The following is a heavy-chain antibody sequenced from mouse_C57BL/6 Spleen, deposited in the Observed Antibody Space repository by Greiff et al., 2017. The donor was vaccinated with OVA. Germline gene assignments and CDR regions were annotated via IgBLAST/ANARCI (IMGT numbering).Heavy chain of an antibody. CDR3: ARDSSYEAMDY. J-gene: IGHJ4*01. V-gene: IGHV1-61*01. D-gene: IGHD1-1*01. Sequence: QVQLQQPGAELVRPGSSVKLSCKASGYTFTSYWMDWVKQRPGQGLEWIGNIYPSDSETHYNQKFKDKATLTVDKSSSTAYMQLSSLTSEDSAVYYCARDSSYEAMDYWGQGTSVTVSS. CDR1: GYTFTSYW. CDR2: IYPSDSET.